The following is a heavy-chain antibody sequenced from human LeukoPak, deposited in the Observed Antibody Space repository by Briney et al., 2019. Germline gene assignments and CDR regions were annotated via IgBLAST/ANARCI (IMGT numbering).Heavy chain of an antibody. V-gene: IGHV4-59*08. CDR2: IYYSGST. D-gene: IGHD3-22*01. Sequence: NTSETLSLTCTVSGGSISSYYWSWVRQPPGKGLEWIGYIYYSGSTKYNPSLKGRATISVDTSKNQFSLKLSSVTAADTAVYYCARHKDHYESRGYYSPSDYWGQGTLVTVSS. CDR1: GGSISSYY. CDR3: ARHKDHYESRGYYSPSDY. J-gene: IGHJ4*02.